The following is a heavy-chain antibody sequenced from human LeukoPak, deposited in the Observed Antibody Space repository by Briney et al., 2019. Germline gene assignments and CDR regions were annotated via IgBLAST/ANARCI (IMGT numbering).Heavy chain of an antibody. J-gene: IGHJ4*02. CDR1: GFTFSNYW. D-gene: IGHD3-16*02. V-gene: IGHV3-7*05. CDR2: IKQDGSEK. CDR3: ARDSSPGYYDYVWGTYPRY. Sequence: PGGSLRLSCAASGFTFSNYWMSWVRQPPGKGLEWVANIKQDGSEKYYVDSVKGRFTISRDNAKNSLYLQMNSLRAEDTVVYYCARDSSPGYYDYVWGTYPRYWGQGTLVTVSS.